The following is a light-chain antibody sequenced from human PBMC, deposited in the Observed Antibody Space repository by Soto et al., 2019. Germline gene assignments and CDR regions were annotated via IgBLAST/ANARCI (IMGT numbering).Light chain of an antibody. V-gene: IGLV2-23*02. J-gene: IGLJ1*01. CDR1: SRDVGRYEL. CDR3: CSYAGGSLYV. CDR2: EVT. Sequence: QSVLTQPASVSGSPGQSITLSCTGSSRDVGRYELVSWYQHHPGYAPKLIIYEVTQWPSGISKRFSASKSGNTASLTISGLQPEDEAEYYCCSYAGGSLYVFGSGTKVTVL.